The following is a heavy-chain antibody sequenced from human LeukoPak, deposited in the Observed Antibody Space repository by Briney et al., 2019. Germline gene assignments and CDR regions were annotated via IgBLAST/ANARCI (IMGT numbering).Heavy chain of an antibody. CDR3: ARAYSSGWYLGAFDI. D-gene: IGHD6-19*01. CDR2: INSDGSST. J-gene: IGHJ3*02. V-gene: IGHV3-74*01. Sequence: GGSLRLSCAASGFTFSSYWMHWVRQAPGKGLVWVSRINSDGSSTSYADSVKGRFTISRDNAKNTLYLQMNSLRAEDTAVYYCARAYSSGWYLGAFDIWGQGTMVTVSS. CDR1: GFTFSSYW.